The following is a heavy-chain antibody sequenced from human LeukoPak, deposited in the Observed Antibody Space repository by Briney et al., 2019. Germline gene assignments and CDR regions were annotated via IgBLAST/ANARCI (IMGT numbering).Heavy chain of an antibody. CDR3: ARGKRELRSYYYYYYMDV. J-gene: IGHJ6*03. CDR1: GGSFSGYY. CDR2: INHSGST. D-gene: IGHD1-26*01. V-gene: IGHV4-34*01. Sequence: PSETLSLTCAVYGGSFSGYYWSWIRQPPGKGLEWIGEINHSGSTNYNPSLKSRVTISVDTSKNQFSLKLSSVTATDTAVYYCARGKRELRSYYYYYYMDVWGKGTTVTVSS.